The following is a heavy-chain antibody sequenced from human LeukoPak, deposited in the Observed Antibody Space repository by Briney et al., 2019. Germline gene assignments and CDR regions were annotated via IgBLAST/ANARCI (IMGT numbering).Heavy chain of an antibody. D-gene: IGHD6-19*01. CDR3: ARGRGWSRVDWFDP. V-gene: IGHV4-59*01. Sequence: SETLSLTRTVSGGSISSYYWSWIRQPPGKGLEWIGYIYYSGSTNYNPSLKSRVTISVDTSKNQFSLKLSSVTAADTAVYYCARGRGWSRVDWFDPWGQGTLVTVSS. J-gene: IGHJ5*02. CDR1: GGSISSYY. CDR2: IYYSGST.